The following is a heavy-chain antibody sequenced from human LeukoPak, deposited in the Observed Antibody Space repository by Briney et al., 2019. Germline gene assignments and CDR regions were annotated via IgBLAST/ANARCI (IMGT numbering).Heavy chain of an antibody. V-gene: IGHV3-7*04. Sequence: PGGSLRLSCAASGFSFSIYWMAWVRQAPGKGLEWVANIKQDGSEQYYVDSVKGRFTISRDNAKNSLSLQMNSLRAEDTALYYCARGRGTYGLYYFDYWGQGSLVTVSS. CDR1: GFSFSIYW. CDR3: ARGRGTYGLYYFDY. D-gene: IGHD3-10*01. J-gene: IGHJ4*02. CDR2: IKQDGSEQ.